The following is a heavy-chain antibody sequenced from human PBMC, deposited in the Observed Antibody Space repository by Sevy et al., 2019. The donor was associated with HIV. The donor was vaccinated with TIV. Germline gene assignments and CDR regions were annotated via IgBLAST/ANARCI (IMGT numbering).Heavy chain of an antibody. CDR2: IKSKTDGGTT. J-gene: IGHJ4*02. D-gene: IGHD1-26*01. CDR1: GFTFSNAW. CDR3: TTVDSGSYSRPFDY. V-gene: IGHV3-15*01. Sequence: GGSLRLSCAASGFTFSNAWMSWVRQAPGKGLEWVGRIKSKTDGGTTDYAAPVKGRFTISRDDSKNTLYLQMNSLKTEDTAVYDCTTVDSGSYSRPFDYWGQGTLVTVSS.